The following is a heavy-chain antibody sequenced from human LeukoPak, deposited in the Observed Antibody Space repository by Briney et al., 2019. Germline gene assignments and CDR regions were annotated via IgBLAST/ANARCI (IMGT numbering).Heavy chain of an antibody. CDR2: IYSGGST. Sequence: PGGSLRLSCAASGFTVSSSYMTWVRQAPGKGLEWVSVIYSGGSTHYAGSVKGRFTISRDNSKNTVYLQMNSLRAEDTAVYHCARVPYSSSWYFDYWGQGTLVTVSS. V-gene: IGHV3-66*01. J-gene: IGHJ4*02. D-gene: IGHD6-13*01. CDR3: ARVPYSSSWYFDY. CDR1: GFTVSSSY.